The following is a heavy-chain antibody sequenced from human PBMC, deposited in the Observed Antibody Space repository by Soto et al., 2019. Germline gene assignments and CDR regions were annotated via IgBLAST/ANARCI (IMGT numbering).Heavy chain of an antibody. CDR2: MYPGGAT. CDR3: ARDAAPYGDYEPIDY. V-gene: IGHV3-53*01. J-gene: IGHJ4*02. D-gene: IGHD4-17*01. CDR1: EFTVTSNY. Sequence: GGPLRLSGESSEFTVTSNYMNWVRQAPGKGLEWVSVMYPGGATYYADSVKGRFTISRDNSKNTLYLQMNSLSAEDTAVYYCARDAAPYGDYEPIDYWGQGPLVTVSS.